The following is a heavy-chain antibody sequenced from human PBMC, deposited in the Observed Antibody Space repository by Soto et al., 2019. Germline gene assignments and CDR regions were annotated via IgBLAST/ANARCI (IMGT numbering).Heavy chain of an antibody. CDR1: GYTFTNYY. J-gene: IGHJ4*02. CDR3: AREQCGSGIRWTPPFDY. D-gene: IGHD3-10*01. CDR2: INPSGGST. Sequence: QVQLVQSGAEVKKPGASVKVSCKASGYTFTNYYMHWVRQAPGQVLEWMGIINPSGGSTSYAQKFQGRITMTRDTSPSTVYMELSSLRSDDTAVYYCAREQCGSGIRWTPPFDYWGQGTLVTVSS. V-gene: IGHV1-46*03.